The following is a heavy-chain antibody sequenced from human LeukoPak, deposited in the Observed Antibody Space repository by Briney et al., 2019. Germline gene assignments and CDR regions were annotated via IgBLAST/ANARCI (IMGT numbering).Heavy chain of an antibody. D-gene: IGHD3-22*01. CDR2: INPNSGGT. Sequence: ASVEVSCKASGYTFTGYYMHWVRQAPGQGLEWMGWINPNSGGTNYAQKFQGRVTMTRDTSISTAYMELSRLRSDDTAVYYCARANYYYDSSGVPDYWGQGTLVTVSS. CDR3: ARANYYYDSSGVPDY. V-gene: IGHV1-2*02. J-gene: IGHJ4*02. CDR1: GYTFTGYY.